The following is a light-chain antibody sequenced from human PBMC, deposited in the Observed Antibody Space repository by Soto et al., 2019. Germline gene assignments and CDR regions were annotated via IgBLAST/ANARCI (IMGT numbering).Light chain of an antibody. J-gene: IGKJ4*01. CDR2: DAS. V-gene: IGKV3-11*01. Sequence: EIVLTQSPATLSLSPGERATLSCRASQSVSNYLACFQQKPGQAPRLLIYDASNRATGIPARFSGSGSGTDFTLTISSLELEDFAVYFCQQRSSWPLLTFGGGTKVEI. CDR1: QSVSNY. CDR3: QQRSSWPLLT.